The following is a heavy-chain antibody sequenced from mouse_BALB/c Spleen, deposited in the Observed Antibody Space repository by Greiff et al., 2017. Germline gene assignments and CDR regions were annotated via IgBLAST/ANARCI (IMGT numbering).Heavy chain of an antibody. Sequence: DVQLQESGPSLVKPSQTLSLTCSVTGDSITSGYWNWIRKFPGNKLEYMGYISYSGSTYYNPSLKSRISITRDTSKNQYYLQLNSVTTEDTATYYCARRGSYDYFYYAMDYWGQGTSVTVSS. J-gene: IGHJ4*01. V-gene: IGHV3-8*02. D-gene: IGHD2-4*01. CDR1: GDSITSGY. CDR3: ARRGSYDYFYYAMDY. CDR2: ISYSGST.